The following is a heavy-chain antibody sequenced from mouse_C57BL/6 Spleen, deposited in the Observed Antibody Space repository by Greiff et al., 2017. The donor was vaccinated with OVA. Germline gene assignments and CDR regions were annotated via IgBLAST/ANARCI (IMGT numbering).Heavy chain of an antibody. CDR1: GYTFTSYD. D-gene: IGHD2-3*01. CDR3: ARRRDDGYYERAMDY. V-gene: IGHV1-85*01. CDR2: IYPRDGST. J-gene: IGHJ4*01. Sequence: VQLHQSGPELVKPGASVKLSCKASGYTFTSYDINWVKQRPGQGLEWIGWIYPRDGSTKYNEKFKGKATLTVDTSSSTAYMELHSLTSEDSAVYFCARRRDDGYYERAMDYWGQGTSVTVSS.